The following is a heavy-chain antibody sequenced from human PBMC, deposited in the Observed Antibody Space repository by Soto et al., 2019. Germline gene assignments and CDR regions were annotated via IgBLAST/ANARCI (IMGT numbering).Heavy chain of an antibody. CDR2: IIPIFGTA. D-gene: IGHD1-26*01. Sequence: ASVKVSCKASGGTFSSYAISWVRQAPGQGLEWMGGIIPIFGTANYAQKFQGRVTITADESTSTAYMELSSLRSEDTAVYYCARAGGSYQHIEYYFDYWGQGTLVTVSS. V-gene: IGHV1-69*13. CDR1: GGTFSSYA. CDR3: ARAGGSYQHIEYYFDY. J-gene: IGHJ4*02.